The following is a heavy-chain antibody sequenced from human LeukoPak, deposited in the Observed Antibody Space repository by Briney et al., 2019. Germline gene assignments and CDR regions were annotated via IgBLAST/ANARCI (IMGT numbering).Heavy chain of an antibody. D-gene: IGHD5-12*01. CDR2: INAGNGNT. CDR1: GYTFTGYW. V-gene: IGHV1-3*03. Sequence: ASVKVSCKAFGYTFTGYWMHWVRQAPGQRLEWMGWINAGNGNTKYSQEFQGRVTITRDTSASTAYMELSSLRSEDMTVYYCARWEGYEGYFDYWGQGTLVTVSS. J-gene: IGHJ4*02. CDR3: ARWEGYEGYFDY.